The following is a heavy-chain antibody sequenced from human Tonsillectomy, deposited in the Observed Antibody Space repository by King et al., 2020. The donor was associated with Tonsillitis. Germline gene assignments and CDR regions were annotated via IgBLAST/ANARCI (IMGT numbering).Heavy chain of an antibody. CDR3: ARGGGGRYFDLLLRWYFDY. V-gene: IGHV4-38-2*01. CDR2: IYHSGST. Sequence: VQLQESGPGLVKPSETLSLTCAVSGYSISSGYYWGWIRQPPGKGLEWIGSIYHSGSTYYNPSLKSRVTISVDTSKNQFSLRLSSVTAADPAVYYCARGGGGRYFDLLLRWYFDYWGQGTLVTVSS. J-gene: IGHJ4*02. D-gene: IGHD3-9*01. CDR1: GYSISSGYY.